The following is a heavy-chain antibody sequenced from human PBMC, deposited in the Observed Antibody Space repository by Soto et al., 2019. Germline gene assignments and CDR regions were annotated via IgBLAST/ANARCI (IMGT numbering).Heavy chain of an antibody. CDR1: GGTFSSYA. D-gene: IGHD1-26*01. CDR2: IIPIFGTA. V-gene: IGHV1-69*13. Sequence: GASVKVSCKASGGTFSSYAISWVRQAPGRGLEWMGGIIPIFGTANYAQKFQGRVTITADESTSTAYMELSSLRSEDTAVYYCARDSPLVGGIDYWGQGTLVTVSS. J-gene: IGHJ4*02. CDR3: ARDSPLVGGIDY.